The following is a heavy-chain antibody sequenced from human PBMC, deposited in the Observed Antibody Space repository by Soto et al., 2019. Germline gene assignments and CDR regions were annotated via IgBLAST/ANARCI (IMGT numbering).Heavy chain of an antibody. V-gene: IGHV4-31*01. D-gene: IGHD7-27*01. CDR3: ARRVNWGSASFDS. J-gene: IGHJ4*02. CDR2: IYYSGNT. Sequence: QVQLQESGPGLVKPSQTLSLTCTVSGASISSNAYYWSWIRQLPGKGLEWIGYIYYSGNTYYNPSLKSPIPISIDTSKSQFSLKLSSVTAADTAVYYCARRVNWGSASFDSWGQGTLVTVSS. CDR1: GASISSNAYY.